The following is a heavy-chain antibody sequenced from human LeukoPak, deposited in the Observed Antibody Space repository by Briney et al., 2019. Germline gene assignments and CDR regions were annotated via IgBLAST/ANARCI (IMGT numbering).Heavy chain of an antibody. CDR2: IYHSGST. D-gene: IGHD3-10*01. CDR1: GGSISSSNW. V-gene: IGHV4-4*02. J-gene: IGHJ4*02. CDR3: ASGYGSGSYYIDY. Sequence: PSGTLSLTCAVSGGSISSSNWWSWVRQPPGKGLEWVGEIYHSGSTNYNPSLKSRVTISVDESKNQFSLKLSSVTAADTAVYYCASGYGSGSYYIDYWGQGTLVTVSS.